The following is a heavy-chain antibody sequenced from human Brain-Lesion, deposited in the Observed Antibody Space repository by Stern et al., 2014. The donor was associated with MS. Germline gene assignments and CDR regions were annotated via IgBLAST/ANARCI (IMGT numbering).Heavy chain of an antibody. CDR3: AADPTTGSSSWYYIPNWFDP. J-gene: IGHJ5*02. V-gene: IGHV1-58*01. D-gene: IGHD6-13*01. Sequence: QLEESGPEVKKPGTSVKVSCKASGFTFTSSAVQGVRQARGQRLEWIGWIVVGSGNTNYAKKFQERVTITRDMSTSTAYMELSSLRSEDTAVYYCAADPTTGSSSWYYIPNWFDPWGQGTLVTVSS. CDR1: GFTFTSSA. CDR2: IVVGSGNT.